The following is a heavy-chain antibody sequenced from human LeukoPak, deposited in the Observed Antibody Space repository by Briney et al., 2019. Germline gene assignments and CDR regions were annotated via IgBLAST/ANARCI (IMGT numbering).Heavy chain of an antibody. D-gene: IGHD2-2*02. Sequence: GASVKVSCKASGGTFSSYAISWVRQAPGQGLEWMGGIIPIFGTANYAQKFQGRVTITADESTSTAYMELSSLRSDDTAVYYCARGDVYQSLGPWGRGTLVTVSS. V-gene: IGHV1-69*13. J-gene: IGHJ5*02. CDR3: ARGDVYQSLGP. CDR2: IIPIFGTA. CDR1: GGTFSSYA.